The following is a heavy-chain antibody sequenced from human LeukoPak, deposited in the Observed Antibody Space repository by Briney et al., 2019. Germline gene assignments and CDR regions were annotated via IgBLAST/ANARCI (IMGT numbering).Heavy chain of an antibody. CDR2: ISGSGGST. V-gene: IGHV3-23*01. Sequence: PGGPLRLPFPPSGFTFSTYPMSGVRQAPGKGLEGVSPISGSGGSTYYADSVKGRFTISRDNSKNTLYLQMNSLRAEDTAVYYCAKRGMTTIKEGFDYWGQGTLVTVSS. D-gene: IGHD5-24*01. CDR1: GFTFSTYP. J-gene: IGHJ4*02. CDR3: AKRGMTTIKEGFDY.